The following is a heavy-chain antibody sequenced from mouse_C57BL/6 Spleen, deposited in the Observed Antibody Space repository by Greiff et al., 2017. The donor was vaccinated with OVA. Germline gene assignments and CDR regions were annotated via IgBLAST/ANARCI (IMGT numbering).Heavy chain of an antibody. CDR3: ARQILGLLDY. CDR2: ISSGSSTI. CDR1: GFTFSDYG. Sequence: EVHLVESGGGLVKPGGSLKLSCAASGFTFSDYGMHWVRQAPEKGLEWVAYISSGSSTIYYADTVKGRFTISRDNAKNTLFLQMTSLRSEDTAMYYCARQILGLLDYWGQGTTLTVSS. V-gene: IGHV5-17*01. D-gene: IGHD4-1*01. J-gene: IGHJ2*01.